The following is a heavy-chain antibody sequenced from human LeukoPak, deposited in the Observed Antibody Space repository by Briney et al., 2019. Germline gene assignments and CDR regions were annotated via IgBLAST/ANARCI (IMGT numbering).Heavy chain of an antibody. CDR1: GYTFTSYG. V-gene: IGHV1-18*01. CDR3: ARYRVVVPAAIRAFDI. CDR2: ISAYNGNT. Sequence: ASVKVSCKASGYTFTSYGISWVRQAPGQGPEWMGWISAYNGNTNYAQKLQGRVTMTTDTSTSTAYMELRSLRSDDTAVYYCARYRVVVPAAIRAFDIWGQGTMVTVSS. D-gene: IGHD2-2*02. J-gene: IGHJ3*02.